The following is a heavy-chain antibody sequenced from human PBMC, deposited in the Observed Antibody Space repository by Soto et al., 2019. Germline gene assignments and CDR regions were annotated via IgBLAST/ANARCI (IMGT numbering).Heavy chain of an antibody. D-gene: IGHD2-15*01. V-gene: IGHV1-69*13. Sequence: ASVKVSCKASGGTFSSYAISWVRQAPGQGLEWMGGIIPIFGTANYAQKFQGRVTITADESTSTAYMELSSLRSEDTAVYYCAREVGGSSHFLGTDVWGQGTTVTVSS. J-gene: IGHJ6*02. CDR1: GGTFSSYA. CDR2: IIPIFGTA. CDR3: AREVGGSSHFLGTDV.